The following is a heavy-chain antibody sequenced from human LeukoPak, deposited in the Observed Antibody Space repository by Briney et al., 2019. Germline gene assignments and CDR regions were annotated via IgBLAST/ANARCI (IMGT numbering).Heavy chain of an antibody. CDR1: GYTFTDYY. J-gene: IGHJ4*02. Sequence: ASVKISCKASGYTFTDYYMHWVQQAPGKGLEWMGRVDPEDGETIYAEKFQGRVTITADTSTDTAYMELSSLRSEDTAVYYCARERGWVDYDILTGAFDYWGQGTLVTVSS. D-gene: IGHD3-9*01. CDR2: VDPEDGET. CDR3: ARERGWVDYDILTGAFDY. V-gene: IGHV1-69-2*01.